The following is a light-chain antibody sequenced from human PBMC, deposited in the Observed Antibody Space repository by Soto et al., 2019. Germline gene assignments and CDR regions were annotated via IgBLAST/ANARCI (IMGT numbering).Light chain of an antibody. J-gene: IGKJ4*01. CDR3: LQYDSSFT. CDR1: QHVTTTY. CDR2: GAS. V-gene: IGKV3-20*01. Sequence: IVLTQSPATLSLSPGERATLSCTASQHVTTTYIAWYQQKFGQAPRLLIYGASTRAKGTPDRFTGGGFGTDFTLTISRVEPEDFAVYCCLQYDSSFTFGGGTKVEMK.